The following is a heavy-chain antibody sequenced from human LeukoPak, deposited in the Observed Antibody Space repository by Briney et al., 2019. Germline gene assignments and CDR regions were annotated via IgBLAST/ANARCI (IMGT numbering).Heavy chain of an antibody. CDR2: ISSSSYI. CDR3: ARDSERGYSYGYWGAYYFDY. D-gene: IGHD5-18*01. Sequence: GGSLRLSCAASGFTFSSYSMNWVRQAPGKGLEWVSSISSSSYIYYADSVKGRFTISRDNAKNSLYLQMNSLRAEDTAVYYCARDSERGYSYGYWGAYYFDYWGQGTLVTVSS. CDR1: GFTFSSYS. V-gene: IGHV3-21*01. J-gene: IGHJ4*02.